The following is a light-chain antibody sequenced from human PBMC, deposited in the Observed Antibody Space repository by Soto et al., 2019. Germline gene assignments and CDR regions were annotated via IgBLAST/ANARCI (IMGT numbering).Light chain of an antibody. CDR1: SSDVDGYNY. CDR3: SSFTISRNTVI. V-gene: IGLV2-14*01. J-gene: IGLJ2*01. CDR2: DVN. Sequence: QSVLTQPASVSGSPGQSITISCTGTSSDVDGYNYVSWSQYHPGKAPKLMIYDVNNRPSGVSNRFSGSKSGNTASLTISGLQAEDEADYYCSSFTISRNTVIFGGGTKLTVL.